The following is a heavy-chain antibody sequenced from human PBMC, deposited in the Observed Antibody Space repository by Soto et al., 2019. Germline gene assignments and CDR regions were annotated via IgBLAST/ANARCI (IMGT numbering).Heavy chain of an antibody. CDR3: ARDRTDSGYYTNWLDP. CDR1: GGTLGSDA. Sequence: SVKVSCKASGGTLGSDAITWVRQAPGQGLEWVGRIIPIFGTTNYAQNLQGRVTIYADKSTLTSYMELHSLTSDDTALYYCARDRTDSGYYTNWLDPWGQGTQVTVSP. J-gene: IGHJ5*02. V-gene: IGHV1-69*06. D-gene: IGHD3-22*01. CDR2: IIPIFGTT.